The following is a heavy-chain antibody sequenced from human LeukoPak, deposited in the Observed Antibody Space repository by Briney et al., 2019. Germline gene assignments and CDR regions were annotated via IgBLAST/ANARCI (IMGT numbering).Heavy chain of an antibody. CDR1: GFTFSSYW. J-gene: IGHJ4*02. CDR2: IYSGGST. CDR3: ARDPNGYCSSTSCYGDDY. D-gene: IGHD2-2*01. Sequence: GGSLRLSCAASGFTFSSYWMHWVRHAPGKGLVWVSVIYSGGSTYYADSVKGRFTISRDNSKNTLYLQMNSLRAEDTAVYYCARDPNGYCSSTSCYGDDYWGQGTLVTVSS. V-gene: IGHV3-66*01.